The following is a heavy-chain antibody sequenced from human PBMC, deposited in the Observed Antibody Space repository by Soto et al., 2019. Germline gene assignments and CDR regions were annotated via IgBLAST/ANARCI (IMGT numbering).Heavy chain of an antibody. D-gene: IGHD4-17*01. V-gene: IGHV4-30-4*01. CDR2: IYYSGST. CDR3: ARHYRENFDS. J-gene: IGHJ4*02. Sequence: PSETLSLTCTVPGGSISSGDYYWTWIRQPPGKGLEWTGYIYYSGSTYYNPSLKSRVTISVDTSEDQFSLKLNSVTAADTAVYYCARHYRENFDSWGQGTLVTVSS. CDR1: GGSISSGDYY.